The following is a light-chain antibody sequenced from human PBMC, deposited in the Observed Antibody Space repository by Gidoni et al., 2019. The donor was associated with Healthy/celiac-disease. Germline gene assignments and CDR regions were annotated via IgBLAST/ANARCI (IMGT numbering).Light chain of an antibody. CDR2: GAS. CDR3: QQYNNWPRT. V-gene: IGKV3-15*01. CDR1: QSVSSN. Sequence: EIVMTQSPATLSVSPGERATLSCRASQSVSSNLAWYQPKPGPAPRLLIYGASTRATGIPARFSGSGSGTEFTLTISSLQSEDFAVYYCQQYNNWPRTFGQGTKVEIK. J-gene: IGKJ1*01.